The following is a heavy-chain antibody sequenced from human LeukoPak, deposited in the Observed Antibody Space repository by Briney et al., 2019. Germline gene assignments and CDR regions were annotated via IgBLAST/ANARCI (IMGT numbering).Heavy chain of an antibody. V-gene: IGHV1-2*02. CDR1: GYTFTGHY. CDR2: INPNSGGT. D-gene: IGHD5-12*01. CDR3: ARGAWLQGPHDY. Sequence: ASVKVSCKASGYTFTGHYMHWVRQAPGQGLEWMGWINPNSGGTNYAQKFQGRVTMTRDTSISTAYMELSRLRSDDTAVYYCARGAWLQGPHDYWGQGTLVTVSS. J-gene: IGHJ4*02.